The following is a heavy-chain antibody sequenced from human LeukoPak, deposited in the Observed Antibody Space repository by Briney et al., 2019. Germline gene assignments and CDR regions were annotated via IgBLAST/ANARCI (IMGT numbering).Heavy chain of an antibody. CDR2: IWYDGSNK. J-gene: IGHJ3*02. Sequence: GGSLRLSCAASGFTFSSYGMHWVRQAPGKGLEWVAVIWYDGSNKYYADSVKGRFTISRDNSENTLYLQMNSLRAEDTAVYYCARGGSVVAATTDAFDIWGQGTMVTVSS. D-gene: IGHD2-15*01. CDR3: ARGGSVVAATTDAFDI. V-gene: IGHV3-33*01. CDR1: GFTFSSYG.